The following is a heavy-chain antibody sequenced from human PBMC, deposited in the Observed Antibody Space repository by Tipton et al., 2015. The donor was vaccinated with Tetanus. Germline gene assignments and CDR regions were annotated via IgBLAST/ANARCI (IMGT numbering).Heavy chain of an antibody. CDR3: AREWPTTNRYYGMDV. CDR1: GFTFNNYA. D-gene: IGHD1-14*01. CDR2: ISGSADRT. V-gene: IGHV3-23*01. Sequence: SLRLSCAASGFTFNNYAMTWVRQAPGKGLEWLSAISGSADRTYYADSVKGRFTISRDNAKNSLYLQMNSLRAEDTAVYYCAREWPTTNRYYGMDVWGQGTTVTVSS. J-gene: IGHJ6*02.